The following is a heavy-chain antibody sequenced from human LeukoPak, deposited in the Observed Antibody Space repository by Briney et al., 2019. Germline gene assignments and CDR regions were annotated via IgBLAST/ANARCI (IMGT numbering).Heavy chain of an antibody. CDR2: ISTYNGNT. D-gene: IGHD3-9*01. CDR3: ARAPYYDILTGYYYFDY. J-gene: IGHJ4*02. Sequence: ASVKVSCKASGYTFTSYGISWVRQAPGQGLEWMGWISTYNGNTNYAQKLQGRVTMTTDTSTSTAYMELRSLRSDDTAVYYCARAPYYDILTGYYYFDYWGQGTLVTVSS. CDR1: GYTFTSYG. V-gene: IGHV1-18*01.